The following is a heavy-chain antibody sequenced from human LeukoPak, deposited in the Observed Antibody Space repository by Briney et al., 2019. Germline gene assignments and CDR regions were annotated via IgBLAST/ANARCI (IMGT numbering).Heavy chain of an antibody. J-gene: IGHJ4*02. Sequence: GGSLRLSCAASGFTFDDYAMHWVRQAPGKGLEWVSGISWNSGSIGYADSVKGRFTISRDNAKNSLYLQMNSLRAEDTALYYCAKAAIMITFGGVAPLDYWGQGTLVTVSS. V-gene: IGHV3-9*01. CDR3: AKAAIMITFGGVAPLDY. D-gene: IGHD3-16*01. CDR1: GFTFDDYA. CDR2: ISWNSGSI.